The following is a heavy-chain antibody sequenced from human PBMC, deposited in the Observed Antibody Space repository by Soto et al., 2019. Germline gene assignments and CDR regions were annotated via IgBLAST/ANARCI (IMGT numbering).Heavy chain of an antibody. CDR1: GGSISSSSYC. CDR2: IYYSGST. V-gene: IGHV4-39*01. Sequence: PSEPLPLTYTVSGGSISSSSYCWSRIRQPPGKGLEWIGSIYYSGSTYYNPSLKSRVTISVDTSKNQFSLKLSSVTAADTAVYYCARHRGITIFGVVRYNWFDPWGQGTLVTVSS. J-gene: IGHJ5*02. CDR3: ARHRGITIFGVVRYNWFDP. D-gene: IGHD3-3*01.